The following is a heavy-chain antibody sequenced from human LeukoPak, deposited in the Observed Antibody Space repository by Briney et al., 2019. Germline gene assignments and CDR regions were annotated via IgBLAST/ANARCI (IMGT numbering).Heavy chain of an antibody. CDR2: ISSSSSYI. CDR1: GFTFSSYS. Sequence: AGGSLRLSCAASGFTFSSYSMNWVRQAPGKGLEWVSSISSSSSYIYYADSVKGRFTISRDNAKNSLYLQMNSLRAEDTAVYYCASQDYGDFGPDYWGQGTLVTVSS. J-gene: IGHJ4*02. V-gene: IGHV3-21*01. D-gene: IGHD4-17*01. CDR3: ASQDYGDFGPDY.